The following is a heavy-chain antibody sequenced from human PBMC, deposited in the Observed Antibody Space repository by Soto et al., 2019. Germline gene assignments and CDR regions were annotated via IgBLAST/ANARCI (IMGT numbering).Heavy chain of an antibody. CDR2: IYYSGST. V-gene: IGHV4-30-4*01. CDR3: AREFQYCISTSCYLDAFDI. D-gene: IGHD2-2*01. Sequence: QVQLQESGPGLVKPSQTLSLTCTVSGGSISSGDYYWSWIRQPPGKGLEWIGYIYYSGSTYYNPSLTSRVTISVDTSKNQFSLKLSSVTAADTAVYYCAREFQYCISTSCYLDAFDIWGQGTMVTVSS. CDR1: GGSISSGDYY. J-gene: IGHJ3*02.